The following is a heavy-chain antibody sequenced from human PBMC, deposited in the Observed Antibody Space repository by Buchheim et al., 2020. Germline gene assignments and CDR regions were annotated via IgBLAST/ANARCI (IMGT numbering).Heavy chain of an antibody. Sequence: QLQLQESGPGLVKPSETLSLTCTVSGGSIGSSSYYWGWIRQPPGKGLEWIGSIDYSGSTYYNPPLKSRVTISVDTSKNQFSLKLSSVTAADTAVYYCARLEAVAGTEDFDYWGQGTL. CDR3: ARLEAVAGTEDFDY. CDR1: GGSIGSSSYY. V-gene: IGHV4-39*01. CDR2: IDYSGST. J-gene: IGHJ4*02. D-gene: IGHD6-19*01.